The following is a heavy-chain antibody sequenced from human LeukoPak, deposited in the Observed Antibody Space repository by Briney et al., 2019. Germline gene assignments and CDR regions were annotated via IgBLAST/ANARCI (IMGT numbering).Heavy chain of an antibody. D-gene: IGHD3-10*01. CDR1: GGSFSGYY. J-gene: IGHJ4*02. V-gene: IGHV4-34*01. Sequence: SETLSLTCAVYGGSFSGYYWSWIRQPPGKGLEWIGEINHSGSTNYNPSLKSRVTISVDTSKNQFSLKLSSVTAADTAVYYCARLAHYYGSGSYQTPFDYWGQGTLVTVSS. CDR2: INHSGST. CDR3: ARLAHYYGSGSYQTPFDY.